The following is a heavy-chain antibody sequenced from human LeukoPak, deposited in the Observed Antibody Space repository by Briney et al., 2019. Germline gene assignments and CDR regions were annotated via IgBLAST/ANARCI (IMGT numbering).Heavy chain of an antibody. CDR3: AKAISVGATTDAAD. D-gene: IGHD1-26*01. J-gene: IGHJ4*02. V-gene: IGHV3-23*01. CDR1: GFTFSSYA. CDR2: ISCSCGST. Sequence: GGSLILSCAASGFTFSSYAMSLVRQAPGKGLEGVSAISCSCGSTYYADSVKGRFTISRDKSKNTLYLQMNSLRAEDTAVYYCAKAISVGATTDAADWGQGTLVTVSS.